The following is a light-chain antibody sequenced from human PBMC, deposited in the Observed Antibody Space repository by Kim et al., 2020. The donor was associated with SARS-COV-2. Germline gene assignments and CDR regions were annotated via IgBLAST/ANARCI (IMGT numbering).Light chain of an antibody. Sequence: VPPGHTASLTCSGDKVGDKYACWYQQKPGQSPVLVIYQDSKRPSGIPARFSGSNSGNTATLTISGTQAMDEADYYCQAWDSSTVVFGGGTQLTVL. V-gene: IGLV3-1*01. CDR1: KVGDKY. CDR3: QAWDSSTVV. CDR2: QDS. J-gene: IGLJ2*01.